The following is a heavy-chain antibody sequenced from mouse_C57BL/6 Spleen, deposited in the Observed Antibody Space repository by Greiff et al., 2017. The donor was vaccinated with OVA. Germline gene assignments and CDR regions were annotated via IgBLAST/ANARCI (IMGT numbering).Heavy chain of an antibody. V-gene: IGHV5-4*01. Sequence: EVQGVESGGGLVKPGGSLKLSCAASGFTFSSYAMSWVRQTPEKRLEWVATISDGGSYTYYPDNVKGRFTISRDNAKNNLYLQMSHLKSEDTAMYYCARDHDYRFAYWGQGTLVTVSA. J-gene: IGHJ3*01. CDR1: GFTFSSYA. CDR2: ISDGGSYT. CDR3: ARDHDYRFAY. D-gene: IGHD2-13*01.